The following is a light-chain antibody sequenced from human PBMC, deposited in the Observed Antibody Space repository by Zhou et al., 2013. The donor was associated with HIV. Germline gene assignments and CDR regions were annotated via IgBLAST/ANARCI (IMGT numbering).Light chain of an antibody. CDR3: MQSIQLPLT. Sequence: EIVMTQTPLSLSVTPGQPASLSCKSSQSLLHTDGKTHLCWYLQKPGQSPQLLIFEVSRRFIGVPDRFSGSGSGTDFTLKIGRVEAEDVGVYYCMQSIQLPLTFGGGTKVEIK. J-gene: IGKJ4*01. CDR2: EVS. CDR1: QSLLHTDGKTH. V-gene: IGKV2-29*02.